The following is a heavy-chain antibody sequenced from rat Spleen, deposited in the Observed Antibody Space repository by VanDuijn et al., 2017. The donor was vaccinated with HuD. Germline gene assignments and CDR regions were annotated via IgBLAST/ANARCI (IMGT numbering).Heavy chain of an antibody. V-gene: IGHV5S13*01. CDR1: GFTFSNYD. CDR3: ARGGFFRY. J-gene: IGHJ2*01. Sequence: EVQLVESGGGLVRPGRSLKLSCAGSGFTFSNYDMAWVRQAPTKGLEWVASIGPSGGSTYYRDSVKGRFTISRDDEKSNQYLQMDSLRSEDTATYYCARGGFFRYWGQGVMVTVSS. CDR2: IGPSGGST. D-gene: IGHD1-6*01.